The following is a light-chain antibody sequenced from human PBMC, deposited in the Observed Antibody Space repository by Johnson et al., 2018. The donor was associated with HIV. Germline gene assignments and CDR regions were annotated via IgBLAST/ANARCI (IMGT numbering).Light chain of an antibody. J-gene: IGLJ1*01. CDR2: DNN. CDR1: SSNIGNNF. CDR3: GTWDSSLSAYV. V-gene: IGLV1-51*01. Sequence: QSALTQPPSVSAAPGQKVTISCSGSSSNIGNNFVSWFRQLPLRAPKVLIYDNNNRPSGIPDRFSGSKSGTSATLGITGLQTGDEADYYCGTWDSSLSAYVFGTGTKVTVL.